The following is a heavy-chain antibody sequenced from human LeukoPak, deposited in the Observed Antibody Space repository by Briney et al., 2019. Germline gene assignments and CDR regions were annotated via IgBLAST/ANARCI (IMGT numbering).Heavy chain of an antibody. CDR2: IHYSGST. CDR1: GGSLSGYY. Sequence: SETLSLTCTVSGGSLSGYYWSWIRQPPGKGLEWIGYIHYSGSTNYNPPLKSRVNISVDTSKNQFSLKLSSVTAADTAVYYCARGPPHGTMVGYYYYYMDVWGKGTTVTVSS. CDR3: ARGPPHGTMVGYYYYYMDV. V-gene: IGHV4-59*01. J-gene: IGHJ6*03. D-gene: IGHD4/OR15-4a*01.